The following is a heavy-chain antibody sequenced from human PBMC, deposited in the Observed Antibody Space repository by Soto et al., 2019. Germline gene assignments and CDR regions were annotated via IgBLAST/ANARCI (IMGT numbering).Heavy chain of an antibody. Sequence: ASVKVSCKTSGFTFRSSAVQWVRQARGQRLEWIGWLVVGTGNTNYAQKFQQRVTISSDRPTNTVSMELSSLTSEDTAVYYCATGAYCSGGSCSDYYYYYYGMDLWGQGTTVTISS. V-gene: IGHV1-58*01. CDR2: LVVGTGNT. CDR3: ATGAYCSGGSCSDYYYYYYGMDL. J-gene: IGHJ6*02. CDR1: GFTFRSSA. D-gene: IGHD2-15*01.